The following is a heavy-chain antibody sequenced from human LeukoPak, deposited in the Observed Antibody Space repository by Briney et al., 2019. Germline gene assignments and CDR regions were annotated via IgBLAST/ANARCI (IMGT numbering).Heavy chain of an antibody. V-gene: IGHV3-48*04. CDR1: GLTFSSYS. J-gene: IGHJ6*02. Sequence: PGGSLRLSCAASGLTFSSYSMNWVRQAPGKGLEWVSYISSSSSTIYYAVSVKGRFTISRDNAKNSLYLQMNSLGAEDTAVYYCARREETPRSIRIYGLYYYGMDVWGQGTTVTVSS. CDR2: ISSSSSTI. CDR3: ARREETPRSIRIYGLYYYGMDV. D-gene: IGHD4-17*01.